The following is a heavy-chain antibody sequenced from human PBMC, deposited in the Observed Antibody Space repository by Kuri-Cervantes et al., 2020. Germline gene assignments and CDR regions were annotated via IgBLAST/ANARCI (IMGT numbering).Heavy chain of an antibody. J-gene: IGHJ4*02. V-gene: IGHV1-2*02. D-gene: IGHD5-18*01. CDR2: INPNSGGT. Sequence: ASVKVSCKASGYTFTSYDINWVRQAPGQGLEWMGWINPNSGGTNYAQKFQGRVTMTRDTSISTAYMELSRLRSDDTAVYYCARRYTSYGYPIDDYWGQGTLVT. CDR1: GYTFTSYD. CDR3: ARRYTSYGYPIDDY.